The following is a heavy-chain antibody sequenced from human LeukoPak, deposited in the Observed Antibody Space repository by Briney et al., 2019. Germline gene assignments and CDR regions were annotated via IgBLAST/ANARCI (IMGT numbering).Heavy chain of an antibody. Sequence: TGGSLRLSCAASGFTFSSYGMHWVRQAPGKGLEWVAVISYDGSNEYYADSVKGRFTTSRDNSKNTLYLQMNSLRPEDTAVYYCAKDRWIRRITMAGQDYWGQGTQVTVSS. J-gene: IGHJ4*02. V-gene: IGHV3-30*18. CDR1: GFTFSSYG. CDR3: AKDRWIRRITMAGQDY. CDR2: ISYDGSNE. D-gene: IGHD6-19*01.